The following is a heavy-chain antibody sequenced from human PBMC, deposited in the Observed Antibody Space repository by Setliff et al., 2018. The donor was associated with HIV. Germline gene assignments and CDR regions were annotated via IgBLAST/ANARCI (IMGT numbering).Heavy chain of an antibody. CDR3: VYHFDY. CDR2: IYYTGSA. Sequence: SETLSLTCTVSGGTISSGGYYWSCIRQPPGKGLEWIGSIYYTGSANYNPSLKSRVTMSVDTSRNQFSLKMHSVTAADTSVYFCVYHFDYWGQGTLVTVSS. CDR1: GGTISSGGYY. V-gene: IGHV4-39*01. J-gene: IGHJ4*02.